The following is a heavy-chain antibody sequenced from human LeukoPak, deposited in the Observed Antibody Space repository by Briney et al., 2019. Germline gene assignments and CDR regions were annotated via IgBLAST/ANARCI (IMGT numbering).Heavy chain of an antibody. CDR3: ARHVTMVRGGTPYYFDY. D-gene: IGHD3-10*01. J-gene: IGHJ4*02. CDR2: IYPGDSDT. CDR1: GYSFTSYW. Sequence: GESLKISCKGSGYSFTSYWIGWVRQMPGKGLEWMGIIYPGDSDTRYSPSFQGQVTISADKSISTAYLQWSSLKASDTAMYYCARHVTMVRGGTPYYFDYWGQGTLVTVSS. V-gene: IGHV5-51*01.